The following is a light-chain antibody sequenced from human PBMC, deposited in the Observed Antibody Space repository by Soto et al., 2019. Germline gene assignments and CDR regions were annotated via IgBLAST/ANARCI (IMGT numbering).Light chain of an antibody. CDR1: NSNIQNNY. V-gene: IGLV1-51*02. J-gene: IGLJ3*02. CDR2: ENT. CDR3: GTWDSSLSVAV. Sequence: QSVLTQPPSMTAPPGQKVTISCSGSNSNIQNNYVSWYQQVPGAAPKLLIYENTKRPSGIPDRFSGSKSGTSATLDITGLQTGDEADYYCGTWDSSLSVAVFGGGTKVTVL.